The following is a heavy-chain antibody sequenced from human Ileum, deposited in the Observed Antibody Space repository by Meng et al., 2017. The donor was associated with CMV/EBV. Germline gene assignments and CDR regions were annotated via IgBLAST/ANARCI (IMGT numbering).Heavy chain of an antibody. CDR1: GGSISNYY. V-gene: IGHV4-4*07. J-gene: IGHJ4*02. D-gene: IGHD2-2*01. CDR2: IYTSGTT. CDR3: ARGSSSWAIDY. Sequence: QVQLQESGPGLVKTSETLSLTCYVSGGSISNYYWSWIRQPAGKGLEWIAHIYTSGTTNYNPSLKSRVTISVDTSKNQFSLKLSSVTAADTAVYYCARGSSSWAIDYWGQGTLVTVSS.